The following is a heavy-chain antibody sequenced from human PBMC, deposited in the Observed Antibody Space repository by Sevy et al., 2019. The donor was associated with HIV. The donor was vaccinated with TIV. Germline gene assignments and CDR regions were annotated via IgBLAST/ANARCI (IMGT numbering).Heavy chain of an antibody. J-gene: IGHJ4*02. Sequence: GGSLRLSCAASGFTLNTYAMSWVRQAPGKGLKWVSAVSGSGDWTYYADSVKGRFTISRDNSKNTVHLQMNSLRAEDTAVYYCAKLSSFLVGGTYFDYWGQGTLVTVSS. D-gene: IGHD1-26*01. CDR1: GFTLNTYA. V-gene: IGHV3-23*01. CDR3: AKLSSFLVGGTYFDY. CDR2: VSGSGDWT.